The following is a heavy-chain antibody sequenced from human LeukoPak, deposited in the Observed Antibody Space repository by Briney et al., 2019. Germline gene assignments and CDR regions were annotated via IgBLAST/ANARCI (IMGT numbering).Heavy chain of an antibody. CDR1: GYTLTELS. J-gene: IGHJ3*02. Sequence: ASVKVSCKVSGYTLTELSMHWVRQAPGKGLEWMGGFDPEDGETIYAQKFQGRVTMTEDTSTDTAYMELSSLRSEDTAVYYCATSNCTNGVCYRRNAFDIWGQGTMVTVSS. CDR2: FDPEDGET. D-gene: IGHD2-8*01. CDR3: ATSNCTNGVCYRRNAFDI. V-gene: IGHV1-24*01.